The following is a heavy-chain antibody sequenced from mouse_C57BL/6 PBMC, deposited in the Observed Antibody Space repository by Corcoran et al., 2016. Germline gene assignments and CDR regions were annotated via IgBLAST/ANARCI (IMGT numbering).Heavy chain of an antibody. CDR2: ILPGSGST. D-gene: IGHD2-3*01. Sequence: QVELQQSAAELVKPGASVKLSCKYTGYTFTGYCIEWVKQRPGHGLEWIGVILPGSGSTNYNEKFKGKATFTADTSSNTAYMQLSSLTTEDSAIYYCARGGYYVPPLDYWGQGTTLTVSS. CDR1: GYTFTGYC. J-gene: IGHJ2*01. CDR3: ARGGYYVPPLDY. V-gene: IGHV1-9*01.